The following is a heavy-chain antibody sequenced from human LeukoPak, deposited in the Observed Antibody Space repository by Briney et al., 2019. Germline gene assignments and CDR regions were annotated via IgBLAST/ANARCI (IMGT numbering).Heavy chain of an antibody. J-gene: IGHJ1*01. D-gene: IGHD6-13*01. CDR1: GFTFSSYW. CDR2: ISSDGSST. V-gene: IGHV3-74*03. CDR3: TRDFYSSRWD. Sequence: GGSLRLSYAVSGFTFSSYWMNWVRQAPGKGLVWVSRISSDGSSTTYADSVKGRFTISRDNAKNMLSLQMNSLRAEDTAVYYFTRDFYSSRWDWGQGTLVTVSS.